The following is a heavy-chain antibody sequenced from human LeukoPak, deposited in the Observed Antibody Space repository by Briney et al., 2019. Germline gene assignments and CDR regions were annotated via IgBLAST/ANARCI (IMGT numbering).Heavy chain of an antibody. CDR1: GYTLTELS. V-gene: IGHV1-24*01. D-gene: IGHD6-19*01. Sequence: ASVNVSCKVSGYTLTELSMHWVRQAPGKGLEWMGGFDPEDGETIYAQKFQGRVTMTEDTSTDTAYMELSSLRSEDTAVYYCATAYSSGWYPYFDYWGQGTLVTVSS. J-gene: IGHJ4*02. CDR2: FDPEDGET. CDR3: ATAYSSGWYPYFDY.